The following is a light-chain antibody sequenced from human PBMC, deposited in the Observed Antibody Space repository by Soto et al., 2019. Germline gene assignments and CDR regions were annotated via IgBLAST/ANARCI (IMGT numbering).Light chain of an antibody. CDR2: DAS. CDR3: QHYDNSPPFT. J-gene: IGKJ2*01. V-gene: IGKV3-20*01. CDR1: QSLSKSH. Sequence: EIVLTQSPGTLSLSPGERATLSCRASQSLSKSHLAWYQQKPGQSPRLLIYDASSRATGIADRFSGSRSGTDFTLTISRLEPEDFAVYFCQHYDNSPPFTFGQGTKLEIK.